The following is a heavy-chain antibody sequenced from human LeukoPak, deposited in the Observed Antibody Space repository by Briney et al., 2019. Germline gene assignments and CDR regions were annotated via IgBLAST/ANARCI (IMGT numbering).Heavy chain of an antibody. Sequence: PSETLSLTCPVSGGSITSGGYYWSWIRQHPGKGLEWIGYISYSGNTYYNPSLKSRLTISVDTSKNQFSLKLSSVTAADTAVYYCARSFGESYFDYWGQGILVAVSS. V-gene: IGHV4-31*03. D-gene: IGHD3-10*01. CDR1: GGSITSGGYY. J-gene: IGHJ4*02. CDR2: ISYSGNT. CDR3: ARSFGESYFDY.